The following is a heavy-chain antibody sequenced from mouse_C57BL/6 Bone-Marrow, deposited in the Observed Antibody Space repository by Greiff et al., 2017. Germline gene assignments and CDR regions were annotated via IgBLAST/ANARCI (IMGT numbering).Heavy chain of an antibody. V-gene: IGHV1-19*01. J-gene: IGHJ2*01. CDR2: INPYNGGT. CDR3: ARRDGYPDY. CDR1: GYTFTDYY. Sequence: VQLKESGPVLVKPGASVKMSCKASGYTFTDYYMNWVKQSHGKSLEWIGVINPYNGGTSYNQKFKGKATLTVDKSSSTAYMELNSLTSEDSAVYYCARRDGYPDYWGQGTTLTVSS. D-gene: IGHD2-3*01.